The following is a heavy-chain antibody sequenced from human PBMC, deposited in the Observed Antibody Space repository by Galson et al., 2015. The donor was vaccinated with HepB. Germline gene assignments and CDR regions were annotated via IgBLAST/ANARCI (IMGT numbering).Heavy chain of an antibody. Sequence: CAISGDSVSSNSASWNWIRQSPSRGLEWLGRTYYRSKWYNEYAVSVKSRITINPDTSKNQFSLQLNSVTPEDTAVYYCARGEYSRSPVGYWGQGTLVTVSS. CDR1: GDSVSSNSAS. V-gene: IGHV6-1*01. D-gene: IGHD6-6*01. CDR3: ARGEYSRSPVGY. J-gene: IGHJ4*02. CDR2: TYYRSKWYN.